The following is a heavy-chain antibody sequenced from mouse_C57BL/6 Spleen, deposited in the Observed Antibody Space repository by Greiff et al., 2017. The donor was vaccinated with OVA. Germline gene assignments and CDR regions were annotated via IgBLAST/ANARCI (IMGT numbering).Heavy chain of an antibody. J-gene: IGHJ2*01. V-gene: IGHV1-9*01. D-gene: IGHD2-4*01. CDR2: IFTGSGST. CDR3: ARYYDYEEGYVDD. CDR1: GYTFTGYW. Sequence: VKLHQSGAELMQPGASVTLSCKAPGYTFTGYWIEWVKQRPGPGLAWIGEIFTGSGSTNYNEKFKGKATFTADTSSNTAYMQLSSLTTEDSAIYYCARYYDYEEGYVDDWGQGTTLTVSS.